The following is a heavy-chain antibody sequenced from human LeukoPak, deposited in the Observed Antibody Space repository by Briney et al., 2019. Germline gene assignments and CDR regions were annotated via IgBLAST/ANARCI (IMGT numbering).Heavy chain of an antibody. V-gene: IGHV3-23*01. CDR1: GFTFSSYA. J-gene: IGHJ3*01. CDR3: ARAKIAAAGTGAFDV. Sequence: GGPLRLSCAASGFTFSSYAMTWVRHAPGKGLEWVSAFSATDGSAQYAETVEGRFTISRDNSKNTLFLQMNSLGAEDTAVYYCARAKIAAAGTGAFDVWGQGTLVTVSS. CDR2: FSATDGSA. D-gene: IGHD6-13*01.